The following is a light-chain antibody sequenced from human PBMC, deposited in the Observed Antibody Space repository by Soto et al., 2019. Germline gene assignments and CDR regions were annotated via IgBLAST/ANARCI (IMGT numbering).Light chain of an antibody. CDR1: TSNIGAGYD. V-gene: IGLV1-40*01. Sequence: QPVLTQPPSVSGAPGQRVTISCAGNTSNIGAGYDVHWYQQFPGTAPRLVIHANTNRPSGVPDRFSGSKSGTSASLAITGLQADDEADYHCKSYDIKLSSPVFGGGTKVTVL. J-gene: IGLJ2*01. CDR2: ANT. CDR3: KSYDIKLSSPV.